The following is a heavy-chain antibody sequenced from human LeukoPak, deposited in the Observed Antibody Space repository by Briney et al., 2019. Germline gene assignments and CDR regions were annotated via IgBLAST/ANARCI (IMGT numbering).Heavy chain of an antibody. V-gene: IGHV4-38-2*02. CDR3: LSLPDYDILTGADY. CDR2: IYHSGST. D-gene: IGHD3-9*01. CDR1: GYSISSGYY. Sequence: PSETLSLTCTVSGYSISSGYYWGWIRQPPGKGLEWIRSIYHSGSTYYNPSLKSRVTISVDTSKNQFSLKLSSVTAADTAVYYCLSLPDYDILTGADYWGQGTLVTVSS. J-gene: IGHJ4*02.